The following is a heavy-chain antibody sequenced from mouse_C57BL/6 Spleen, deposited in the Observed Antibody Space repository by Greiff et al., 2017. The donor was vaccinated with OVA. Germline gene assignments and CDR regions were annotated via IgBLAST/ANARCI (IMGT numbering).Heavy chain of an antibody. CDR3: ASRLLRGDAMDY. D-gene: IGHD1-1*01. J-gene: IGHJ4*01. CDR2: IWGVGST. Sequence: VKLMESGPGLVAPSQSLSITCTVSGFSLTSYGVDWVRQSPGKGLEWLGVIWGVGSTNYNSALKSRLSISKDNSKSQVFLKMNSLQTDDTAMYYCASRLLRGDAMDYWGQGTSVTVSS. V-gene: IGHV2-6*01. CDR1: GFSLTSYG.